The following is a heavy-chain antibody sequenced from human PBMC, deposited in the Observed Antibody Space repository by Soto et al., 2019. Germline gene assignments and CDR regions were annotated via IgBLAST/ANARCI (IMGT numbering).Heavy chain of an antibody. CDR2: IYYGGST. J-gene: IGHJ4*01. CDR3: AREILYCSGASCYNDFAY. Sequence: PEKLSVTYTVSGGSISSYYWSWIRQPPGKGLEWIGYIYYGGSTNYDPSLGSRVTISVDTSKNQFSLKLSSVTPADTAVYYCAREILYCSGASCYNDFAYWG. D-gene: IGHD2-15*01. CDR1: GGSISSYY. V-gene: IGHV4-59*01.